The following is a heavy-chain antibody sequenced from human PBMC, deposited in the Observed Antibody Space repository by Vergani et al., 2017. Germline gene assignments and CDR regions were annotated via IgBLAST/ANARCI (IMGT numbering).Heavy chain of an antibody. V-gene: IGHV3-33*01. D-gene: IGHD3-22*01. CDR1: GFTFSSYG. J-gene: IGHJ3*02. Sequence: QVQLVESGGGVVQPGRSLRLSCAASGFTFSSYGMHWFRQAPGKGLDWVAVIWYDGSNKYYADSVKGRFTISRDNSKNTLYLQMNSLRAEDTAVYYCARDSSGYYEWKTIDAFDIWGQGTMVTVSS. CDR3: ARDSSGYYEWKTIDAFDI. CDR2: IWYDGSNK.